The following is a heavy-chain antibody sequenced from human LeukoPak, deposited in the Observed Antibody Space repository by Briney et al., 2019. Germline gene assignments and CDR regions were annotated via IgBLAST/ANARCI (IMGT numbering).Heavy chain of an antibody. D-gene: IGHD3-10*02. CDR1: GFTVSTTY. J-gene: IGHJ6*02. CDR2: IYSSGST. V-gene: IGHV3-53*01. Sequence: GGSLRLSCAASGFTVSTTYMSWVRQAPGKGLECVSVIYSSGSTFYADSVKGRFTLSRDNSKNTLYLQMNSLRAEDTAVYYCAKCSGSYYNGDGMDVWGQGTTVTVSS. CDR3: AKCSGSYYNGDGMDV.